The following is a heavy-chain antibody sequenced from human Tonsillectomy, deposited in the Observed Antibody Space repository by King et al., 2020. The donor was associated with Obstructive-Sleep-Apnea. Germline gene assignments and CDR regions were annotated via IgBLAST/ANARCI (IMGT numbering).Heavy chain of an antibody. D-gene: IGHD1/OR15-1a*01. Sequence: VQLVESGAEVKKPGESLKMSCKGSGYSFTSYWIGWVRQMPGKGLEWMGIIYPGDSDTRYSSSFQGQVTISADKSISTAYLQWNSLKASDTAMYYCASSLVNNGDAFDIWGQGTMVTVSS. V-gene: IGHV5-51*01. CDR1: GYSFTSYW. J-gene: IGHJ3*02. CDR3: ASSLVNNGDAFDI. CDR2: IYPGDSDT.